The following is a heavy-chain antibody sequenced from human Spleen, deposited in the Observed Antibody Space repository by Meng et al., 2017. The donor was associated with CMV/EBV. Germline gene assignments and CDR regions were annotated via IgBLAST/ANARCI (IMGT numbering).Heavy chain of an antibody. CDR2: IYYGGST. D-gene: IGHD4-17*01. CDR1: GGAITSTSYY. V-gene: IGHV4-39*07. J-gene: IGHJ5*02. Sequence: SETLSLTCTVSGGAITSTSYYWAWIRQPPGKGLEWIGGIYYGGSTYYKPSLRSRVTISVDTSKNQFSLKLSSVTAADTAVYYCARTTVTHWVDPWGQGTLVTVSS. CDR3: ARTTVTHWVDP.